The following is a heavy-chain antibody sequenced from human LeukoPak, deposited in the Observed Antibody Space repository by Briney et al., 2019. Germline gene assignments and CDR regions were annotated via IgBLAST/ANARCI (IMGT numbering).Heavy chain of an antibody. CDR2: ISWNSTIV. CDR1: GFSFDEYA. V-gene: IGHV3-9*01. J-gene: IGHJ4*02. D-gene: IGHD2-2*01. CDR3: TKDRYCSSSRCPLDY. Sequence: PGGSLRLSCVTSGFSFDEYAMRWVRQAAGKGLEWVSRISWNSTIVGYADCVKRRFTISRDNAKNFLYLQMNSLRAEDTALYYCTKDRYCSSSRCPLDYWGQGTLVTVSS.